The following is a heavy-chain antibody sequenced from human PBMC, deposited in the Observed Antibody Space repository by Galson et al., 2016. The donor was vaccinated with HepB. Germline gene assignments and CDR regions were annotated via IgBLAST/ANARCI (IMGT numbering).Heavy chain of an antibody. V-gene: IGHV3-11*05. CDR2: IDISSFYT. CDR1: GFTFSDYY. CDR3: ARAYNWNVLGFDY. J-gene: IGHJ4*02. Sequence: SLRLSCAASGFTFSDYYMSWIRQAPGKGLEWVSYIDISSFYTNYADSVKGRFTISRDNAKRLMYLQMNSLRAEDTAAYYCARAYNWNVLGFDYWGQGTLVTVAS. D-gene: IGHD1-1*01.